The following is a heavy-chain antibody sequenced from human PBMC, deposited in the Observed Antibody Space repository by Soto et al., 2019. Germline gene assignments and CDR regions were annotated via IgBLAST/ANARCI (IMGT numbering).Heavy chain of an antibody. D-gene: IGHD3-22*01. V-gene: IGHV4-59*01. CDR1: GGSISSYS. Sequence: SETLSLTCTVSGGSISSYSWSWIRQPPGKGLEWIGYIYYSGSINYNPSLKSRVTISVDTSKNQLSLKLSSVTAADTAVYYFARTYDSSGPSSGGYAFDIWGQGTMVTVSS. CDR2: IYYSGSI. J-gene: IGHJ3*02. CDR3: ARTYDSSGPSSGGYAFDI.